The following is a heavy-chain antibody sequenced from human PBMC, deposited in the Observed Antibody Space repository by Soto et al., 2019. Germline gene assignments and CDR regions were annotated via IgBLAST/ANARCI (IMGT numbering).Heavy chain of an antibody. V-gene: IGHV1-69*08. CDR1: GGTLSNSP. D-gene: IGHD1-26*01. Sequence: QVQLVQSGAELRKPGSAVKLSCKASGGTLSNSPISWVRQIPGQGPEWMGRIIPSPARTIYSRKFRGRVTLTADKSTQTVYMTLSSLTTEDSGVYYCARDQVGASSFDYWGQGTRVTVSS. CDR2: IIPSPART. CDR3: ARDQVGASSFDY. J-gene: IGHJ4*02.